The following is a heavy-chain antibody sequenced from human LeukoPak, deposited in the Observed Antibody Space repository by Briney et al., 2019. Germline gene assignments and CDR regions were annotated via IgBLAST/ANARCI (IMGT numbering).Heavy chain of an antibody. V-gene: IGHV3-11*04. J-gene: IGHJ6*03. Sequence: PGGSLRLSCAASGFTFSDYYMSWIRQAPGKGLEWVSYISSSGSTIYYADSVKGRFTISRDNAKNSLYLQMNSLRAEDTAVYYCARQLGEFSPHYYYYMDVWGKGTTVTISS. CDR2: ISSSGSTI. CDR3: ARQLGEFSPHYYYYMDV. D-gene: IGHD3-16*01. CDR1: GFTFSDYY.